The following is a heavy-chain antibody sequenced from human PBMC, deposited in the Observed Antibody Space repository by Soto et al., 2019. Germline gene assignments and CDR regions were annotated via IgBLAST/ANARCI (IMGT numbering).Heavy chain of an antibody. V-gene: IGHV5-51*01. CDR2: IYPGDSDT. CDR1: GYSLTNIW. CDR3: ARQATAAAGTSLDY. D-gene: IGHD6-13*01. J-gene: IGHJ4*02. Sequence: PGESLKLSCNGSGYSLTNIWIHWVRQMPGKGLEWMGIIYPGDSDTRYSPSFQGQVTISADKSISTAYLQWSSLKASDTAMYYCARQATAAAGTSLDYWGQGTLVTVSS.